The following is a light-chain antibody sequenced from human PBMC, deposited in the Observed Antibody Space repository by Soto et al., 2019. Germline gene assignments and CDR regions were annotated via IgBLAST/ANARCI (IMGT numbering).Light chain of an antibody. CDR2: GAS. CDR3: QQLGTLPCT. J-gene: IGKJ5*01. CDR1: QSVSSSY. V-gene: IGKV3-20*01. Sequence: IGLTEWPYTLAMSHGSSSTLSCMASQSVSSSYLAWYQQKPGQAPRLLIYGASSRATGVPYRFSGSGSGTDFTLTISGLQPEDFAVYKCQQLGTLPCTFGQGTRLEIK.